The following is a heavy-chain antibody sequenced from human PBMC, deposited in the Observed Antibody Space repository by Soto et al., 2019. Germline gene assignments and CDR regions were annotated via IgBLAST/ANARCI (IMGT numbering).Heavy chain of an antibody. J-gene: IGHJ4*02. CDR3: AKSTNWGTFVDY. V-gene: IGHV1-69*02. CDR2: IIPILGIA. Sequence: QVQLVQSGAEVKKPGSSVKVSCKASGGTFSSYTISWVRQVPGQGLEWMGRIIPILGIANYAQKFQGRVTITADKSTSTAYMELSSLRSEDTAVYYCAKSTNWGTFVDYWGQGTLVTVSS. CDR1: GGTFSSYT. D-gene: IGHD7-27*01.